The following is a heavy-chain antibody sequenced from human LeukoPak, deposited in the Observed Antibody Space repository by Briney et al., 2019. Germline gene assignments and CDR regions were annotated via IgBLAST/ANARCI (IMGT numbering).Heavy chain of an antibody. J-gene: IGHJ4*02. D-gene: IGHD3-3*01. CDR2: IYYSGST. Sequence: SETLSLTCTVSGGSISSSSYYWGCIRQPPGKGLECIGSIYYSGSTYYNPSLKSRVTISVDTSKNQFSLKLSSVTAADTAVYYCARLSASVYDFSDFDYWGQGTLVTVSS. CDR3: ARLSASVYDFSDFDY. CDR1: GGSISSSSYY. V-gene: IGHV4-39*01.